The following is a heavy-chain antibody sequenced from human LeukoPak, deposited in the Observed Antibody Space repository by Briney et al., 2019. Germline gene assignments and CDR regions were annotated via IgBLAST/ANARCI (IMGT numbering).Heavy chain of an antibody. CDR3: ARGGGWLDY. J-gene: IGHJ4*02. Sequence: LETLSVTCAVYGGSFSGYYWSWIRQPPGKGLEWIGEINHSGSTNYNPSLKSRVTISVDTSKNQFSLKLTSVTAADTAVYYCARGGGWLDYWGQGALVTVSS. D-gene: IGHD5-18*01. CDR1: GGSFSGYY. CDR2: INHSGST. V-gene: IGHV4-34*01.